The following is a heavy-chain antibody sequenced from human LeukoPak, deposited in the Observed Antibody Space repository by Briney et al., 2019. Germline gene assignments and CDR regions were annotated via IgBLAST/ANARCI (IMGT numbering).Heavy chain of an antibody. CDR1: GGSISSSSYY. CDR3: ARGAEKLVLTH. V-gene: IGHV4-39*07. J-gene: IGHJ4*02. Sequence: PSETLSLTCTVSGGSISSSSYYWGWIRQPPGKGLEWIGSIYYSGSTYYNPSLKSRVTISVDTSKNQFSLKLSSVTAADTAVYYCARGAEKLVLTHWGQGTLVTVSS. CDR2: IYYSGST. D-gene: IGHD6-13*01.